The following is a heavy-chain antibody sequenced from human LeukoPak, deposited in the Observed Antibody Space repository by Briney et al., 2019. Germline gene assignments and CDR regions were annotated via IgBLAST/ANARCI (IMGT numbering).Heavy chain of an antibody. CDR1: GFVISRYS. D-gene: IGHD3-10*01. J-gene: IGHJ4*02. CDR3: AKSRGPSYDHFFDS. V-gene: IGHV3-48*04. Sequence: GGSLRLSCAASGFVISRYSLNWVRQAPGKGLEWLSYITSSSSTKYYADSVKGRFTISRDNSENAAFLQMNSLRVEDTAVYYCAKSRGPSYDHFFDSWGQGTLVTVSS. CDR2: ITSSSSTK.